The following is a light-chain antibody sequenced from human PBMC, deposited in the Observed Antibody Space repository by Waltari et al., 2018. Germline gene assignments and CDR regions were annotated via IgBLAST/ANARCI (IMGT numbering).Light chain of an antibody. CDR2: EIS. CDR1: QSLVYTDGKTY. J-gene: IGKJ1*01. V-gene: IGKV2D-29*01. CDR3: MHTKQFPWT. Sequence: DIVMTQTPVSLSVTPGQSASISCQSSQSLVYTDGKTYFYWYLQKPGQPPQLLIYEISKRFSGVPDRFTGSGSGTDFTLKISRVEAEDVGVYYCMHTKQFPWTFGQGTKVEIK.